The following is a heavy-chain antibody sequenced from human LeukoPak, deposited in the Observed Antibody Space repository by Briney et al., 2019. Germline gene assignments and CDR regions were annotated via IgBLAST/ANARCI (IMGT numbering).Heavy chain of an antibody. J-gene: IGHJ4*02. CDR3: ARDRCSGGSCLDY. V-gene: IGHV3-48*04. Sequence: SGGSLRLSCAASGFTFSSYSMNWVRQAPGKGLEWVSYISSSGSTIYYADSVKGRFTISRDNAKNSLYLQMNSLRAEDTAVYYCARDRCSGGSCLDYWGQGTLVTVSS. CDR2: ISSSGSTI. CDR1: GFTFSSYS. D-gene: IGHD2-15*01.